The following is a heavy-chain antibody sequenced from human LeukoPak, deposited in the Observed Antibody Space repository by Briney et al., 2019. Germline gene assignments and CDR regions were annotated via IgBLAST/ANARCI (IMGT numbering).Heavy chain of an antibody. V-gene: IGHV1-2*02. CDR3: ARAIEYSSSLHDY. D-gene: IGHD6-6*01. CDR1: GYTFTGYY. CDR2: VNPNSGGT. J-gene: IGHJ4*02. Sequence: ASVKVSCKASGYTFTGYYMHWVRQAPGQGLEWMGWVNPNSGGTNYAQKFQGRVTMTRDTSISTAYMELSRLRSDDTAVYYCARAIEYSSSLHDYWGQGTLVTVSS.